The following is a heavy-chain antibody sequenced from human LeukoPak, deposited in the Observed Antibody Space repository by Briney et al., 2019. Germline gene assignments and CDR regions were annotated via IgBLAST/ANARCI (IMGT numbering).Heavy chain of an antibody. D-gene: IGHD1-26*01. J-gene: IGHJ4*02. Sequence: PSETLSLTCTVSGGSISSYYWGWIRQPPGKGLEWIGSIYYSGSTYYNPSLKSRVTISVDTSKNQFSLKLSSVTAADTAIYYCARNIVGPRQVDYWGQGTLVTVSS. CDR2: IYYSGST. V-gene: IGHV4-39*07. CDR1: GGSISSYY. CDR3: ARNIVGPRQVDY.